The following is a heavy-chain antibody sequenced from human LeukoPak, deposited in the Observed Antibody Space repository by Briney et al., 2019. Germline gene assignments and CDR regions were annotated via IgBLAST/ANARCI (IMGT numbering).Heavy chain of an antibody. CDR3: AKDMSTSYGDFSYYFDY. Sequence: GRSLRLSCAASGFTFDDYAMHWVRQAPGKGLEWVSGIRWNSGSIGYADSVKGRFTISRDNAKNSLYLQMNSLRAEDTAWYYCAKDMSTSYGDFSYYFDYWGQGTLVTVSS. J-gene: IGHJ4*02. V-gene: IGHV3-9*01. D-gene: IGHD4-17*01. CDR2: IRWNSGSI. CDR1: GFTFDDYA.